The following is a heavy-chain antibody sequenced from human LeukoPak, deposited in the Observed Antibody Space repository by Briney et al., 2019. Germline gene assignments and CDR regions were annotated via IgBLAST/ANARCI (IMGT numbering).Heavy chain of an antibody. J-gene: IGHJ4*02. CDR3: ARAPTTVTTVQFDY. CDR1: GGSISSYY. CDR2: IYTSGST. D-gene: IGHD4-17*01. Sequence: SETLSLTCTVSGGSISSYYWSWIRQPAGKGLEWIGRIYTSGSTNYNPSLKSRVTMSVDTSKNQFSLKLSSVTAADTAVYYCARAPTTVTTVQFDYWGQGTLVTVFS. V-gene: IGHV4-4*07.